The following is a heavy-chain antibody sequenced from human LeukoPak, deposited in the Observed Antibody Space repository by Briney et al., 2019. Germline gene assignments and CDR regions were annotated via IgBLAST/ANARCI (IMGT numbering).Heavy chain of an antibody. J-gene: IGHJ6*02. Sequence: GASVTVSFQASGYTFTGYYTNWVRQAPGQGLEWMGWINPNSGGTNSAQKFQGRVTMTRDTSVSTAYMELSRLRSDDTAVYYCARDHCTSSGCYEYYYYGVDVWGQGTTVTVSS. CDR1: GYTFTGYY. D-gene: IGHD2-2*01. CDR3: ARDHCTSSGCYEYYYYGVDV. CDR2: INPNSGGT. V-gene: IGHV1-2*02.